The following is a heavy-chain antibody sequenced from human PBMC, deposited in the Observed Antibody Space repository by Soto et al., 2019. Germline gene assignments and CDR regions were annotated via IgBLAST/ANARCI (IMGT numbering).Heavy chain of an antibody. D-gene: IGHD1-1*01. CDR1: GYGFTTYG. CDR3: VRGRYGDY. CDR2: ISAHNGNT. J-gene: IGHJ4*02. V-gene: IGHV1-18*01. Sequence: QIHLVQSGAEVKKPGASVKVSCKGSGYGFTTYGITWVRQAPGQGLEWMAWISAHNGNTNYAQKPQGRVTVTRDTCTSTAYMELRSLRSEDTAVYYCVRGRYGDYWGQGALVTVSS.